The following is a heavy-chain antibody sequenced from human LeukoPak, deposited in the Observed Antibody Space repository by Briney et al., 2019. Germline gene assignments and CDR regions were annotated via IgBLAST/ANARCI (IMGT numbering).Heavy chain of an antibody. V-gene: IGHV4-4*02. D-gene: IGHD1-26*01. J-gene: IGHJ4*02. Sequence: PGGSLRLSCAASGFTFSSYSMNWVRQPPGKGLEWIGEIYHSGSTNYNPSLKSRVTISVDKSKNQFSLKLSSVTAADTAVYYCASLGATFYYWGQGTLVTVSS. CDR2: IYHSGST. CDR1: GFTFSSYSM. CDR3: ASLGATFYY.